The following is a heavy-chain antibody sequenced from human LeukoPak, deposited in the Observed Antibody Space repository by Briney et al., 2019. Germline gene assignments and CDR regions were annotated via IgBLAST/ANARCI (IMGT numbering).Heavy chain of an antibody. CDR3: ARGGSYDYWTGYRTDY. V-gene: IGHV3-30*04. CDR1: SFAFSSYS. D-gene: IGHD3-3*01. J-gene: IGHJ4*02. CDR2: ISYDESNI. Sequence: GGSLRLSCAASSFAFSSYSMHWVRQAPGKGLEWVAVISYDESNIYYAASVKGRFSISRDNSKNTLFLQMNSLRAEDTAVYFCARGGSYDYWTGYRTDYWGQGTLVTVSS.